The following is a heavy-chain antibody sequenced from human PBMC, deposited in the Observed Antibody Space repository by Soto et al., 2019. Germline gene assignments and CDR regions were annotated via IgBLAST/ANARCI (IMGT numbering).Heavy chain of an antibody. D-gene: IGHD5-12*01. CDR1: GGSISSGDYY. J-gene: IGHJ3*02. CDR2: IYYSGST. V-gene: IGHV4-30-4*01. Sequence: SETLSLTCTVSGGSISSGDYYWSWIRQPPGKGLEWIGYIYYSGSTYYNPSLKSRVTISVDTSKNQFSLKLSSVTAADTAVYYCARVRDGYNLTFDIWGQGTTVTVSS. CDR3: ARVRDGYNLTFDI.